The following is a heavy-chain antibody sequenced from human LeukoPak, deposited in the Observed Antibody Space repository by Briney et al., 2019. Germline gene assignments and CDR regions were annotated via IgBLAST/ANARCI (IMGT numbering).Heavy chain of an antibody. CDR1: GGSFSGYY. J-gene: IGHJ4*02. V-gene: IGHV4-34*01. CDR3: AREITQQRARGFDY. Sequence: PSETLSLTCAVYGGSFSGYYWSWIRQPPGKGLEWIGEINHSGSTNYNPSLKSRVTISADTSKNQFSLKLSSVTAADTAVYYCAREITQQRARGFDYWGQGILVTVSS. D-gene: IGHD6-13*01. CDR2: INHSGST.